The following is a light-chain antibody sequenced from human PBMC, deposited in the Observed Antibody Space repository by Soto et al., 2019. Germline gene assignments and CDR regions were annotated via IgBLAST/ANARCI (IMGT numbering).Light chain of an antibody. Sequence: EIVLTQSPATLSFSPGERATLSCRASQSVSSYLAWYQQKPGQAPRLLIFDASNRATGIPARFSGSGSGTDFTLTISSLQPEDFAVYHCQQRINWPLTFGGGTKVDI. CDR2: DAS. V-gene: IGKV3-11*01. CDR1: QSVSSY. CDR3: QQRINWPLT. J-gene: IGKJ4*01.